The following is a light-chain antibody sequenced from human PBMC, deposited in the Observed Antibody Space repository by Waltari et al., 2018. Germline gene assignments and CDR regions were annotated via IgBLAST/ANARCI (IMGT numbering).Light chain of an antibody. J-gene: IGKJ2*01. CDR1: QSVSSY. CDR2: DAS. Sequence: VLTQSPATLSLSPGERVTLSCRASQSVSSYLAWYQQKPGQTPRLLIYDASNRATGVPARFSGRGSGADFTLTISSLEPEDFGVYYCQQRTSWPPTFTFGQGTKVEIK. CDR3: QQRTSWPPTFT. V-gene: IGKV3-11*01.